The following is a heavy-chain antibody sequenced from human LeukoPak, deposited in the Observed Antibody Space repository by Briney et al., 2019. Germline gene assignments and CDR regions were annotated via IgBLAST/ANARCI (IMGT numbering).Heavy chain of an antibody. Sequence: SETLSLTCTVSGVSISSYYWSWLRQPPGKGLEGIGYIYYSGSTNYSPSLKSRVTISVDTSKNQFSLKLSSVTAADTAVYYCARASDYTAMVYDYWGQGTLVTVSS. V-gene: IGHV4-59*01. CDR3: ARASDYTAMVYDY. CDR2: IYYSGST. D-gene: IGHD5-18*01. CDR1: GVSISSYY. J-gene: IGHJ4*02.